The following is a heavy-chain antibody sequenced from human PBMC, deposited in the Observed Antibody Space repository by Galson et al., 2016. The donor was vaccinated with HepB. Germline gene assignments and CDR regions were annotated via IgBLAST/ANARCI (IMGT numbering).Heavy chain of an antibody. J-gene: IGHJ4*02. CDR2: IPTTGHT. CDR3: ARPGSCDECDY. Sequence: SETLSLTCTVSGDSINRSGYYWAWIRPPPGKGLEWIGSIPTTGHTYYKPSLKSPVTLSVDTSKTQLSLMVSSVTAAETAVSYCARPGSCDECDYWGQGILVTVSS. V-gene: IGHV4-39*01. CDR1: GDSINRSGYY. D-gene: IGHD6-19*01.